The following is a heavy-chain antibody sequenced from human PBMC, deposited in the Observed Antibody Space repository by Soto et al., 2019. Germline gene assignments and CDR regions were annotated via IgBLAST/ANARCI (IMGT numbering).Heavy chain of an antibody. D-gene: IGHD4-17*01. J-gene: IGHJ4*02. CDR1: GGSISSSNW. Sequence: QVQLQESGPGLVKPSGTLSLTCAVSGGSISSSNWWSWVRQPPGKGLEWIGEIYHSGSTNYNPSHQSRVTISVDKSKNQFSLKLRSGTAADTAVHYCARDENDYGDYGLPAYWGQGTLVTVSS. V-gene: IGHV4-4*02. CDR2: IYHSGST. CDR3: ARDENDYGDYGLPAY.